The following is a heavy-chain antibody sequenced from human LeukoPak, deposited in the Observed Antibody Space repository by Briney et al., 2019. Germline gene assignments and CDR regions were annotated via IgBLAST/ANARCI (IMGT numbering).Heavy chain of an antibody. CDR1: GFTVSSNY. CDR3: ARGATTVTTGFDY. D-gene: IGHD4-17*01. V-gene: IGHV3-66*02. CDR2: IYSGGST. J-gene: IGHJ4*02. Sequence: GGSLRLSCAASGFTVSSNYMSWVRQAPGKGLEWVSVIYSGGSTYYADSVKGRFTISRDNSKNTLYLQMNSLRAEDTAVYYCARGATTVTTGFDYWGQGILVTVSS.